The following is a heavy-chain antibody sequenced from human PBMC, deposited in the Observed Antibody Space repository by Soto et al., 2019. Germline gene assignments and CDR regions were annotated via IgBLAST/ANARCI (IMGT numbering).Heavy chain of an antibody. D-gene: IGHD1-1*01. V-gene: IGHV3-74*01. J-gene: IGHJ3*02. CDR2: VNSDGSST. Sequence: GGSLRLSCAVSGFTFSTYWMHWVRQAPGKGLVWVSRVNSDGSSTTYADSVKGRFAISRDNAKNTLYLQMNSLTAEDTAVYYCAKNGAPTGPGAFDIWGQGTMVTVSS. CDR3: AKNGAPTGPGAFDI. CDR1: GFTFSTYW.